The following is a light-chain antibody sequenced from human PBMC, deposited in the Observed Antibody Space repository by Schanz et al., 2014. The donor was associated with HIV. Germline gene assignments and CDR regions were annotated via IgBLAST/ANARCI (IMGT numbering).Light chain of an antibody. CDR2: AAS. V-gene: IGKV1-39*01. CDR3: QQSYSTPRT. Sequence: DIQMTQSPSSLSASVGDRVTITCRASQSITSYLNWYQQKPGKPPKLLIYAASTLQTGVPSRFSGSGSGTDFTLTISCLQSEDFATYYCQQSYSTPRTFGQGTKVEIK. J-gene: IGKJ1*01. CDR1: QSITSY.